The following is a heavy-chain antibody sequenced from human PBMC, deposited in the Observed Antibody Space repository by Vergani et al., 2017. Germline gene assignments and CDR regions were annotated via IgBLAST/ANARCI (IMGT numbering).Heavy chain of an antibody. D-gene: IGHD2-15*01. V-gene: IGHV3-23*01. J-gene: IGHJ6*02. Sequence: EVQLLESGGGLVQPGGSLRLSCGASGFTFSSYAMTWVRQAPGKGLEWVSAISGSGGNTFYTDSVKGRFTISRDNSKDTLYLHMNSLRVEDTAIYYCAKARDPNCKGGNCYSYYYGLDLWGHGTTVTVSS. CDR2: ISGSGGNT. CDR3: AKARDPNCKGGNCYSYYYGLDL. CDR1: GFTFSSYA.